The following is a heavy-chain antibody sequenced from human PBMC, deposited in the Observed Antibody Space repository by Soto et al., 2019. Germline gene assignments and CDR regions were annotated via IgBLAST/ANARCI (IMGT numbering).Heavy chain of an antibody. V-gene: IGHV1-2*02. CDR2: INPYTGGT. CDR1: GYTFTGYY. CDR3: ATQFHHCGGDCYRGPYFGMDV. Sequence: WASVKVSCKASGYTFTGYYVLWVRQAPGQGPECMGWINPYTGGTNYAQKFQGRVTMTRDTSISTAYMELSKLISDDTAAYYCATQFHHCGGDCYRGPYFGMDVWGQGTTVTVSS. J-gene: IGHJ6*02. D-gene: IGHD2-21*02.